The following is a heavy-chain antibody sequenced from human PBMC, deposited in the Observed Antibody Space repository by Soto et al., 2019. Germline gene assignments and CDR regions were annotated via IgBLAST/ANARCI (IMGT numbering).Heavy chain of an antibody. D-gene: IGHD1-26*01. Sequence: QVQLVQSGAEVKEPGSSVRVSCKASGGTFDNFIMNWVRQTPGQGLEWMGGIVPMLGTPTYAEKFKGRVTISATGSTSTVYMEVTSLRSEDTAIYYCARHGTYSSSLSQYSGMDVWGQGTTVTVSS. V-gene: IGHV1-69*01. CDR1: GGTFDNFI. J-gene: IGHJ6*02. CDR2: IVPMLGTP. CDR3: ARHGTYSSSLSQYSGMDV.